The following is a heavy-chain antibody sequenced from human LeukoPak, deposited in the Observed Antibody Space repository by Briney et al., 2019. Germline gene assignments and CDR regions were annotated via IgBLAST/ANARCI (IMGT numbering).Heavy chain of an antibody. J-gene: IGHJ3*02. V-gene: IGHV6-1*01. CDR2: TYYRSKWYN. Sequence: SQTLSLTCAISGDSVSSNSAAWNWIRQSPSRGLEWLGRTYYRSKWYNDYAVSVKSRITINPDTSKNQFSLQLNSVTPEDTAVYYCARDFIGYCSGGSCPRNAFDIWGQGTMVTVPS. CDR3: ARDFIGYCSGGSCPRNAFDI. CDR1: GDSVSSNSAA. D-gene: IGHD2-15*01.